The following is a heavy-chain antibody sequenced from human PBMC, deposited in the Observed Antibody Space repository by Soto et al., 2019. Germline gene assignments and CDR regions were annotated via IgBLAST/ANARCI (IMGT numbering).Heavy chain of an antibody. D-gene: IGHD3-22*01. J-gene: IGHJ3*02. Sequence: QVQLQESGPGLVKPSETLSLTCTVSGGSVSSGSYYWSWIRQPPGKGLEWIGYIYYSGSTNYNPSLKSRVTISVDTSKNQFSLKLSSVTAADTAVYYCARGVDSSGYYYRPDAFDIWGQGTMVTVSS. CDR2: IYYSGST. CDR1: GGSVSSGSYY. V-gene: IGHV4-61*01. CDR3: ARGVDSSGYYYRPDAFDI.